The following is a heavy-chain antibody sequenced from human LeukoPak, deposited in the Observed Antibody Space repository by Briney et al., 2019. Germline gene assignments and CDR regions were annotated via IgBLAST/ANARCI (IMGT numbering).Heavy chain of an antibody. Sequence: SETLSPTCAVSGGSISSGGYSWSWIRQPPGKGLEWIGYIYHSGSTYYNPSLKSRVTISVDRPKNQFSLKLSSVTAADTAVYYCARGAAVVGKVNSYYYYGMDVWGKGTTVTVSS. CDR1: GGSISSGGYS. J-gene: IGHJ6*04. CDR2: IYHSGST. CDR3: ARGAAVVGKVNSYYYYGMDV. V-gene: IGHV4-30-2*01. D-gene: IGHD6-19*01.